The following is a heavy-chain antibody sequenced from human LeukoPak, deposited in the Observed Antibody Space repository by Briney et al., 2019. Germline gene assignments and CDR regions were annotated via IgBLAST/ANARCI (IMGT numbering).Heavy chain of an antibody. V-gene: IGHV4-30-4*01. CDR1: GGSISSGDYY. CDR3: ARHSDGSYSTFDY. D-gene: IGHD1-26*01. Sequence: SETLSLTCTVSGGSISSGDYYWSWIRQPPGKGLEWIGYIYYSGSTYYNPSLKSRVTISVDTSKNQFALKLSSVTAADTAVYYCARHSDGSYSTFDYWGQGTLVTVSS. CDR2: IYYSGST. J-gene: IGHJ4*02.